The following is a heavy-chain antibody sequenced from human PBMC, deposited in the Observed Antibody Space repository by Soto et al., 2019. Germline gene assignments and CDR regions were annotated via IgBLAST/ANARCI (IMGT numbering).Heavy chain of an antibody. CDR3: ASGGSSLNFDS. J-gene: IGHJ4*02. D-gene: IGHD6-6*01. CDR1: GFTVSSNY. V-gene: IGHV3-66*01. CDR2: LYSGGDT. Sequence: GGSLRLSCAASGFTVSSNYMSWVRQAPGKGLEWVSVLYSGGDTYYADSVKGRFTISRDNSKNTLYLQMNSLRAEDTAVYYCASGGSSLNFDSWGQGTLVTVSS.